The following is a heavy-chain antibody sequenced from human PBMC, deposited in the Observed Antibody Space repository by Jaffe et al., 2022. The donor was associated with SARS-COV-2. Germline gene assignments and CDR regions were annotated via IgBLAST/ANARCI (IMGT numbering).Heavy chain of an antibody. CDR2: IVVGSGNT. CDR3: ALGTYYYDSSGYSHVNFEY. J-gene: IGHJ4*02. V-gene: IGHV1-58*02. D-gene: IGHD3-22*01. CDR1: GFTFTSSA. Sequence: QKQLVQSGPEVKKPGTSVKVSCKASGFTFTSSAMQWVRQARGQRLEWIGWIVVGSGNTNHAQKFQERVTITRDMSTSTAHMELSSLRSEDTAMYYCALGTYYYDSSGYSHVNFEYWGQGTLVTVSS.